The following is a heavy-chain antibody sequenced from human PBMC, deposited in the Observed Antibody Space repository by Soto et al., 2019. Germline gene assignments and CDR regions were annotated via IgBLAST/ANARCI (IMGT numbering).Heavy chain of an antibody. J-gene: IGHJ3*02. CDR2: ISYDGSNK. D-gene: IGHD1-1*01. CDR1: GFTFSSYG. Sequence: QVQLVESGGGVVQPGRSLRLSCAASGFTFSSYGMHWVRQAPGKGLEWVAVISYDGSNKYYADSVKGRFTTSRDNSKNTLYLQMNSLRAEDTAVYYCAKDFAGTTVEGAFDIWGQGTMVTVSS. CDR3: AKDFAGTTVEGAFDI. V-gene: IGHV3-30*18.